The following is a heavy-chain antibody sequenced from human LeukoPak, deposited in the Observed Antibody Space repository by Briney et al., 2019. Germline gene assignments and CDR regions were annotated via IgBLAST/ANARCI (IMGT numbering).Heavy chain of an antibody. V-gene: IGHV3-7*01. J-gene: IGHJ4*02. Sequence: PGGSLRLSCAASGFTFSSYWMSGVRQAPRKGLEWVANIKQDGSEKYYVDSVKGRFTISRDNAKNSLYLQMNSLRAEDTAVYYCARDRWEPYAILDYWGQGTLVTVSS. CDR3: ARDRWEPYAILDY. CDR2: IKQDGSEK. CDR1: GFTFSSYW. D-gene: IGHD1-26*01.